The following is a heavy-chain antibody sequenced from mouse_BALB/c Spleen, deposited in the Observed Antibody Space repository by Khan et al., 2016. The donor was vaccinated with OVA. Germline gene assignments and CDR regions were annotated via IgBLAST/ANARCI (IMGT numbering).Heavy chain of an antibody. CDR1: GYTFTDYA. J-gene: IGHJ3*01. D-gene: IGHD1-3*01. CDR3: AGGSGEYRFAY. CDR2: ISTHYGDA. V-gene: IGHV1S137*01. Sequence: VQLQESGAELVRPGVSVKISCKGSGYTFTDYAMHWVKQSHAKSLEWIGVISTHYGDASYNQKFKGKATMTVDKSSSTAYMELARLTSEDSAISYCAGGSGEYRFAYWGQGTLVTVSA.